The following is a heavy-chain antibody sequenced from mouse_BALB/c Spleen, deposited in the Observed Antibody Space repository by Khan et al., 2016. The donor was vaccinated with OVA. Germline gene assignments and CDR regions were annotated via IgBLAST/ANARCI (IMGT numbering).Heavy chain of an antibody. CDR1: GYSITSDYA. CDR3: ARGENGYYLAWFAY. V-gene: IGHV3-2*02. D-gene: IGHD2-3*01. J-gene: IGHJ3*01. CDR2: ISYSGST. Sequence: EVQLVESGPGLVKPSQSLSLTCTVTGYSITSDYAWNWIRQFPGNKLEWMGYISYSGSTSYNPSLKSRISITRDTSKNQFFLQLNSVTTEDTATXYCARGENGYYLAWFAYWGQGTLVTVSA.